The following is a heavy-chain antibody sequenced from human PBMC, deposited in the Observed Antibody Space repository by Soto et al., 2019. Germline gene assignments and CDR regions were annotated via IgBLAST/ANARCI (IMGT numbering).Heavy chain of an antibody. Sequence: SETLSLTCTVSGGSISSYYRSWIRQPAGKGLEWIGRLYTSGSTNYNPSLKSRVTMSVDTSKNQFALKLSSATAADTAMYYCARESLLVAAMRIVWFDPWGQGTLVTVSS. CDR3: ARESLLVAAMRIVWFDP. D-gene: IGHD2-15*01. J-gene: IGHJ5*02. CDR2: LYTSGST. V-gene: IGHV4-4*07. CDR1: GGSISSYY.